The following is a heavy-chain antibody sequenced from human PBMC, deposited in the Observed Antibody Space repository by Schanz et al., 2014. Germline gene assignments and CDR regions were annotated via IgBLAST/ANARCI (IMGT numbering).Heavy chain of an antibody. V-gene: IGHV1-69*08. Sequence: QVQLVQSGAEVKKPGSSVKVSCTASGGTFSSYTISWIRQAPGQGLEWMGWINGYNGHTLYAQKFQGRVTMTTDTSTSTSYMELSSLRSDDTAVYYCARGGGTEGVCDVWGQGTILDVSS. CDR1: GGTFSSYT. CDR3: ARGGGTEGVCDV. J-gene: IGHJ3*01. CDR2: INGYNGHT. D-gene: IGHD1-1*01.